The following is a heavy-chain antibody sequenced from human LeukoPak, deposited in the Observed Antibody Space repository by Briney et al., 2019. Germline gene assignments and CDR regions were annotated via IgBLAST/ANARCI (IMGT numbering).Heavy chain of an antibody. Sequence: GGSLRLSCEGSAFIFSGHWMNWVRQTPGKGLEWVASIKEDGSERQYVDSVKGRFSISRDNTKGSLFLQLNSLRAEDTAVYYCARGSIVGATNYYFDYWGQGTLVTVSS. CDR2: IKEDGSER. CDR3: ARGSIVGATNYYFDY. J-gene: IGHJ4*02. CDR1: AFIFSGHW. V-gene: IGHV3-7*01. D-gene: IGHD1-26*01.